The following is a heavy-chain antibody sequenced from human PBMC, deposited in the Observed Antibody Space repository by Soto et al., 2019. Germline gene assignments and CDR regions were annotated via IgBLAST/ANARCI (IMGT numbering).Heavy chain of an antibody. D-gene: IGHD3-9*01. CDR3: ARQGSLIDGWGVFDP. V-gene: IGHV4-39*01. J-gene: IGHJ5*02. CDR1: GGSISSSSYY. Sequence: QLQLQESGPGLVKPSETLSLTCTVSGGSISSSSYYWGWIRQPPGKGLEWIGSIYYSGSTYYNPSLKSRVTISVDTSKNQFSLKLSSVTAADTAVYYCARQGSLIDGWGVFDPWGQGTLVTVSS. CDR2: IYYSGST.